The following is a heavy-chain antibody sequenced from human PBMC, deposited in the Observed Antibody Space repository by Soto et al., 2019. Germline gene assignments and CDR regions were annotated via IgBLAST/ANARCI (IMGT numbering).Heavy chain of an antibody. CDR3: SRGYTSGYPSNWFDP. CDR2: ISYDGSSK. Sequence: QVQLVESGGGVVQPGRSLRLSCAASGFTFSDYGMHWVRQAPCKGLEWVALISYDGSSKQYADSVRGRFTISRDNSENTVYLQMNSLRAEDTAIYYCSRGYTSGYPSNWFDPWGQGTLVTVSS. J-gene: IGHJ5*02. V-gene: IGHV3-30*19. CDR1: GFTFSDYG. D-gene: IGHD3-3*01.